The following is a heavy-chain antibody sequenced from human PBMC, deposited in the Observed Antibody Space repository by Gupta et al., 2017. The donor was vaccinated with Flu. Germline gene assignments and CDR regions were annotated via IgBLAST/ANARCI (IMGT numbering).Heavy chain of an antibody. Sequence: SWLRLAPGKGLGLVSYSSSSGSTIYYADSVKGRFTISRDNAKNSLYLQMNSLRAEDTAVYYCASRRVGSFDSWGQGTLVTVSS. CDR2: SSSSGSTI. J-gene: IGHJ4*02. CDR3: ASRRVGSFDS. V-gene: IGHV3-11*01. D-gene: IGHD2-2*01.